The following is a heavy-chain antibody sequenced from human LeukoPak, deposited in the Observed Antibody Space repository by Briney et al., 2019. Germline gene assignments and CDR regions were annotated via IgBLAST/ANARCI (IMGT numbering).Heavy chain of an antibody. CDR3: ARGGRYFDWLLPYYFDY. J-gene: IGHJ4*02. D-gene: IGHD3-9*01. Sequence: SETLSLTCAVYGGSFSGYYWSWIRQPPGKGLEWIGEINHSGSTNYNPSLKSRVTISVDTSKNQFSLKLSSVTAADTAVYYCARGGRYFDWLLPYYFDYWGQGTLVTVSS. V-gene: IGHV4-34*01. CDR2: INHSGST. CDR1: GGSFSGYY.